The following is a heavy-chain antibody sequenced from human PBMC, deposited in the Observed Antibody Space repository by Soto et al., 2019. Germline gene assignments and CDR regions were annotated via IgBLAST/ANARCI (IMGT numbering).Heavy chain of an antibody. CDR1: GFSLTRGVG. CDR2: IYWDDDK. Sequence: QITLKESGPALVKPTQTLTLTCTFSGFSLTRGVGVAWIRQPPGKALEWLALIYWDDDKRYSSSLKSRLTITKDTSKNQVVLIMTNMDPVDTATYYCAHKPLTTTGAFDPWGQGTLFTVSS. J-gene: IGHJ5*02. V-gene: IGHV2-5*02. CDR3: AHKPLTTTGAFDP. D-gene: IGHD4-17*01.